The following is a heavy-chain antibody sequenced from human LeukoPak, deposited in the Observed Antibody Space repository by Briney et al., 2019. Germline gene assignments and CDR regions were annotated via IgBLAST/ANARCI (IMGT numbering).Heavy chain of an antibody. Sequence: GESLNISCKGSGYSFTSYWIGWVRQMPGKGLEWMGIIYPGDSDTRYSPSFQGQVTISADKSISTAYLQWSSLKASDTAMYYCARSIIWFGELWGAFDIWGQGTMVTVSS. V-gene: IGHV5-51*01. CDR1: GYSFTSYW. CDR3: ARSIIWFGELWGAFDI. CDR2: IYPGDSDT. J-gene: IGHJ3*02. D-gene: IGHD3-10*01.